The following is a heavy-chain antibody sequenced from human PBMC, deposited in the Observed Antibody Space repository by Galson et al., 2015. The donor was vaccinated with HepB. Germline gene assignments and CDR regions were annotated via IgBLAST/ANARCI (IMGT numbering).Heavy chain of an antibody. CDR1: GFTFSSYW. J-gene: IGHJ4*02. CDR2: IKQDGSEK. Sequence: SLRLSCAASGFTFSSYWMSWVRQAPGKGLEWVANIKQDGSEKYYVDSVKGRFTISRDNAKNSLYLQMNSLRAEDTAVYYCATLYGSGSYELDYWGQGTLVTVSS. D-gene: IGHD3-10*01. CDR3: ATLYGSGSYELDY. V-gene: IGHV3-7*03.